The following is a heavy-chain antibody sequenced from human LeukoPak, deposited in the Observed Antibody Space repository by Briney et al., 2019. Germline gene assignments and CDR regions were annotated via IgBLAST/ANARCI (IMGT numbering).Heavy chain of an antibody. V-gene: IGHV1-24*01. Sequence: GASVKVSCKVSGYTLTELSMHWVRQAPGKGLEWMGGFDPEDGETIYAQKFQGRVTMNEDTSTDTAYMELSSLRSEDTAVYYCATDRRLDCSSTSCYQGWQHWFDPWGQGTLVTVSS. D-gene: IGHD2-2*01. CDR1: GYTLTELS. CDR3: ATDRRLDCSSTSCYQGWQHWFDP. CDR2: FDPEDGET. J-gene: IGHJ5*02.